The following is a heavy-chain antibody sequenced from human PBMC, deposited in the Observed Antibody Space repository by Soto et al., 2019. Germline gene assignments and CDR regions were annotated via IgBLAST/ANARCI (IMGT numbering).Heavy chain of an antibody. D-gene: IGHD6-13*01. CDR3: ARDQAAGSPGY. Sequence: PGGSLRLSCAASGFTVSSNYMSWVRQFPGKVLYWGSVIYSGGSTYYADSVRGRFTISRDNSKNTLYLQMNSLRAEDTAVYYCARDQAAGSPGYWGQGTLVTVSS. CDR2: IYSGGST. V-gene: IGHV3-53*01. CDR1: GFTVSSNY. J-gene: IGHJ4*02.